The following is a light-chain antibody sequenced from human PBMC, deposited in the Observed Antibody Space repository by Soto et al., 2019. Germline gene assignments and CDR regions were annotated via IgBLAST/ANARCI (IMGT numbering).Light chain of an antibody. CDR2: GAS. V-gene: IGKV3-15*01. J-gene: IGKJ1*01. Sequence: EIVMTQSPGTLSVSPGERGTLSCRASQSVSSNLAWYQQKPGQAPRLLIYGASTRATGIPARFSGGGSGTEFTLTISSLQSEDFAVYYCQQYNDWPRTFGQGTKVEIK. CDR1: QSVSSN. CDR3: QQYNDWPRT.